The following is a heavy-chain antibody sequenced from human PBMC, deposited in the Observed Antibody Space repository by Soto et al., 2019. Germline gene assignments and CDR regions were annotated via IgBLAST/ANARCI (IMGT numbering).Heavy chain of an antibody. CDR3: ARDLAKGGGSAGFDY. CDR1: GSTFPVYY. D-gene: IGHD1-26*01. J-gene: IGHJ4*02. CDR2: INPKSGGT. V-gene: IGHV1-2*02. Sequence: QVKLLQFGAEGKKPGAQLNVSCKASGSTFPVYYMHWWRQAPGQGLEWRGWINPKSGGTMYPQKFQGRVTMTWDTSISTAYMALTRLRSDDTAVYYCARDLAKGGGSAGFDYWGQGTLVTVSS.